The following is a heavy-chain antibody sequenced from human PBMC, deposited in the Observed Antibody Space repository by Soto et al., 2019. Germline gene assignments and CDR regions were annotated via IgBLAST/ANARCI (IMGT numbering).Heavy chain of an antibody. CDR2: ISGSGST. CDR1: GFTFSSYA. V-gene: IGHV3-23*01. J-gene: IGHJ4*02. D-gene: IGHD3-10*01. CDR3: AKIDGSRHFDY. Sequence: GGSLRLSCAASGFTFSSYAMSWVRQAPGKGLEWVSAISGSGSTYYADSVKGRFTISRDNSKNTLYLQMNSLRAEDTAVYYCAKIDGSRHFDYWGQGTLVTVSS.